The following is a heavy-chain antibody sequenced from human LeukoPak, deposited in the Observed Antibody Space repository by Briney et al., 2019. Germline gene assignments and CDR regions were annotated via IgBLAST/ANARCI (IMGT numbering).Heavy chain of an antibody. CDR1: GYTFTGYY. CDR2: INPNSGGT. D-gene: IGHD3-10*01. J-gene: IGHJ5*02. CDR3: ARGGSGSYFSWLDP. V-gene: IGHV1-2*02. Sequence: ASVKVSCKASGYTFTGYYIHWVRQAPGQGLECMGWINPNSGGTNYAQKLQGRVTMTRDTSISTAYVELSRLRSDDTAVYYCARGGSGSYFSWLDPWGQGTLVTVSS.